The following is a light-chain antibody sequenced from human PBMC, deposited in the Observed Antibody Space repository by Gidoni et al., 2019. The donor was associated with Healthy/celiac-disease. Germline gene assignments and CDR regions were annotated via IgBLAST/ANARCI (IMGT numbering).Light chain of an antibody. CDR3: QQYNSYPGT. J-gene: IGKJ1*01. Sequence: DIQMTQSPSTLSASVGDRVTITCRASQSSSSWLAWYQQKPGKAPKLLIYKASSLESGVPSRFSGSGSGTEFTLPIRSLQPDDFATSYCQQYNSYPGTFGQGTKVEIK. CDR2: KAS. CDR1: QSSSSW. V-gene: IGKV1-5*03.